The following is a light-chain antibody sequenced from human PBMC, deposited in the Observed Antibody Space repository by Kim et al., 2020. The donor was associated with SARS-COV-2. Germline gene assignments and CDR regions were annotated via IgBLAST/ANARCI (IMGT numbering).Light chain of an antibody. CDR3: QKYNSVPQP. CDR2: AAS. CDR1: QGISNF. V-gene: IGKV1-27*01. J-gene: IGKJ1*01. Sequence: DIQMTHSPSSLSASIGDRVTISCRASQGISNFLAWYQQRPGKVPKLLIDAASTLQSGVPSRFSGSGSGTDFTLTISTLQPEDVATYYCQKYNSVPQPFGQGTKVEIK.